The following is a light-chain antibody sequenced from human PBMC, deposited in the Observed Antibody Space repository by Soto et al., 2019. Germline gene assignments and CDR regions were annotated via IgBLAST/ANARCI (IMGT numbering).Light chain of an antibody. CDR2: DAS. CDR3: QQRSNWPPYT. Sequence: EIVLTQSPATLSLSPGERATLSCRASQSVSSYLAWYQQKPGQAPRLLIYDASNRATGIPARFSGSGSGTDVTLPISSLEPEDFAVYYCQQRSNWPPYTFGQGTKLEIK. V-gene: IGKV3-11*01. J-gene: IGKJ2*01. CDR1: QSVSSY.